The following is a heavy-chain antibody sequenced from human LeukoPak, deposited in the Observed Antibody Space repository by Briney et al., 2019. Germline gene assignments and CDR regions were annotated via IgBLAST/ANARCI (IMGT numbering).Heavy chain of an antibody. D-gene: IGHD3-10*01. CDR2: IYSGGST. Sequence: GGSLRLSCEGPERMVRDSYMSWVRQSPGRGLEWVSVIYSGGSTDYADSVKGRFTTSRDTSKNTLYLQMNDVRSEDTGIYYCVRDLRDRRGYSNYYMDVWGKGTTVTVSS. CDR3: VRDLRDRRGYSNYYMDV. V-gene: IGHV3-53*01. CDR1: ERMVRDSY. J-gene: IGHJ6*03.